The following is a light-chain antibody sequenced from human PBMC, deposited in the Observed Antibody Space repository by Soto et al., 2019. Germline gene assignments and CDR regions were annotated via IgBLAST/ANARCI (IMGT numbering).Light chain of an antibody. CDR2: EVS. Sequence: QSVLTQPASVSGSPVQSITISCTGTSSDVGSYNFFAWYQQLPGKSPKLMIYEVSNRPSGVSNRFSGSKSGNTASLTISGLQAEDEADYYCSSDXTSSNYVVGSGXKXT. V-gene: IGLV2-14*01. CDR3: SSDXTSSNYV. J-gene: IGLJ1*01. CDR1: SSDVGSYNF.